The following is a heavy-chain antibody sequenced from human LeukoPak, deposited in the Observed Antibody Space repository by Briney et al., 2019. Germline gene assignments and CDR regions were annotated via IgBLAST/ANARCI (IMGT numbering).Heavy chain of an antibody. CDR3: ARGYGALGLWAFDI. CDR2: VYHTGTT. J-gene: IGHJ3*02. CDR1: GGSFSGYY. D-gene: IGHD4-17*01. V-gene: IGHV4-34*01. Sequence: PSETLSLTCAVSGGSFSGYYWSWIRQPPGKGLEWIGEVYHTGTTNYNPSLKSRVTISLGTSKNQFSLKLSSVTAADTALYYCARGYGALGLWAFDIWGQGTVVTISS.